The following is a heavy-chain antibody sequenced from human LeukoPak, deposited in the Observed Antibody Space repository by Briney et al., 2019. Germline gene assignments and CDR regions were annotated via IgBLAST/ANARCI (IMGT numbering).Heavy chain of an antibody. Sequence: GESLKISCKGSGYSFTYYWIGWVRQRPGKGLEWMGIIYPGDSDTRYRPSFQGQVTISVDKSISTAYLQWSSLKASDTAMYYCARQDGNSKYYFGYWGQGTLVTVSS. CDR3: ARQDGNSKYYFGY. J-gene: IGHJ4*02. CDR1: GYSFTYYW. CDR2: IYPGDSDT. V-gene: IGHV5-51*01. D-gene: IGHD1-1*01.